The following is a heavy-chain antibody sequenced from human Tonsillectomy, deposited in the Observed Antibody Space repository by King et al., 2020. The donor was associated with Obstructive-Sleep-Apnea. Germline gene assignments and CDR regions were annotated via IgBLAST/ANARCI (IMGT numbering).Heavy chain of an antibody. J-gene: IGHJ6*02. D-gene: IGHD6-13*01. CDR1: GFTFSSYA. CDR3: ANTRAAAGNNKYYYYYGMDV. Sequence: VQLVESGGGVVQPGRSLRLSCAASGFTFSSYAMHWVRQAPGKGLEWVAVISYDGSDKYYADSVKGRFTISRDNSKNTLYLQMNSLRAEDTASYYCANTRAAAGNNKYYYYYGMDVWGQGTTVTVSS. V-gene: IGHV3-30*18. CDR2: ISYDGSDK.